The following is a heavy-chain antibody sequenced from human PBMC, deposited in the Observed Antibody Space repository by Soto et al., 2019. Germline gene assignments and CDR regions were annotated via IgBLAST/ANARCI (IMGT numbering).Heavy chain of an antibody. CDR3: ASRGYSRAPGTFDY. Sequence: QVQLVQSGAEVKKPGSSVKVSCKASGGTFSSYAISWVRQAPGQGLEWMGGIIPIFGTANYAQKFQGRVTTTADKSTSTAYMEMSSLISEDTAVYYCASRGYSRAPGTFDYWGQGTLVTVSS. V-gene: IGHV1-69*06. D-gene: IGHD6-13*01. CDR2: IIPIFGTA. CDR1: GGTFSSYA. J-gene: IGHJ4*02.